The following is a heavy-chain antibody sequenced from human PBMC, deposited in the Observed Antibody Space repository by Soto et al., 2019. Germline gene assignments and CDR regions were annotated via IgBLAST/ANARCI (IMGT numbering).Heavy chain of an antibody. CDR1: GFSFSSYW. V-gene: IGHV3-21*04. Sequence: GGSLRLSCAASGFSFSSYWIHWLRQVPGKGLVWVSCINGSGNYIYYADSVKGRFTISRDNAKNSLYLQMNSLRAEDTAVYYCARGPYDYVWGSDPPHFDYWGQGTLVTV. J-gene: IGHJ4*02. D-gene: IGHD3-16*02. CDR2: INGSGNYI. CDR3: ARGPYDYVWGSDPPHFDY.